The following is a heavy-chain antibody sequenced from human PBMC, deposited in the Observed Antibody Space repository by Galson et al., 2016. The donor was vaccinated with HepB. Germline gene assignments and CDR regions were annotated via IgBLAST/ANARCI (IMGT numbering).Heavy chain of an antibody. CDR3: AREVSSGYYEVFDY. D-gene: IGHD3-22*01. CDR2: ISFDGSNK. J-gene: IGHJ4*02. V-gene: IGHV3-30-3*01. CDR1: GFTFSNYA. Sequence: SLRLSCAASGFTFSNYAIHWVRQAPGRGLEWVAVISFDGSNKYYAASVKGRFTISRDNSKNTLYLQMNNLRAEDTAVYYCAREVSSGYYEVFDYWGQGTLVTVSS.